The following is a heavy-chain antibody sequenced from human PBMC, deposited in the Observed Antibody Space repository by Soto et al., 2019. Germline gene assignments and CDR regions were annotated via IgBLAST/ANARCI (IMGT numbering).Heavy chain of an antibody. CDR2: IKKDGTEK. J-gene: IGHJ4*02. D-gene: IGHD4-4*01. CDR3: ARGPSYSDYSNDWFFDS. CDR1: GFTFSGYW. V-gene: IGHV3-7*03. Sequence: QTGGSLRLSCAASGFTFSGYWMTWVRQAPGKGLEWVADIKKDGTEKYYVDSVKGRFTISRDNDKKSVYLQINGLTVEDTAVYRCARGPSYSDYSNDWFFDSWGQGALVTVSS.